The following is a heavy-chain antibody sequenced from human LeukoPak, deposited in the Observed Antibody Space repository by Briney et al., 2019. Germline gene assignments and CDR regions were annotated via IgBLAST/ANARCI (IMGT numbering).Heavy chain of an antibody. CDR1: GFTFSSYS. Sequence: GGSLRLSCAASGFTFSSYSMNWVRQAPGKGLEWVSYISSSSSTIYYADSVKGRFPISRDNAKTSLYLQMNSLRAEDTAVYYCASVYYCGGDCYPLDYWGQGTLVTVSS. CDR2: ISSSSSTI. J-gene: IGHJ4*02. D-gene: IGHD2-21*02. V-gene: IGHV3-48*01. CDR3: ASVYYCGGDCYPLDY.